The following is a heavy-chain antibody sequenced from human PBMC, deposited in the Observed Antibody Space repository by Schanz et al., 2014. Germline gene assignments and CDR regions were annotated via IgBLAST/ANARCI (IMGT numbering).Heavy chain of an antibody. CDR3: AREKGHGYSGLS. CDR1: GYTFTGYY. J-gene: IGHJ5*02. V-gene: IGHV1-2*02. D-gene: IGHD5-12*01. Sequence: QVQLVQSGAEVKKPGASVKVSCKASGYTFTGYYLHWVRQAPGQGLEWMGWINPNSGGRNYAQKFQGRVTMTRDTSISTAYMDLSGLTSDDTAVYYCAREKGHGYSGLSWGQGTLLAVSS. CDR2: INPNSGGR.